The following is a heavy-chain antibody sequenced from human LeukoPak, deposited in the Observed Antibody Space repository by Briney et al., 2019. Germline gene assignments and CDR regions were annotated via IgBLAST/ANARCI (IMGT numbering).Heavy chain of an antibody. CDR1: GFTFSSYS. CDR3: AKESRDFAPDS. J-gene: IGHJ4*02. D-gene: IGHD3/OR15-3a*01. CDR2: IKEDGSER. Sequence: SGGSLRLSCAASGFTFSSYSMNWVRQAQGKGLEWMANIKEDGSERYYEDSVKGRFTISRDNAKNSVSLQMTSLSADDTAVYYCAKESRDFAPDSWGQGTLVTVSS. V-gene: IGHV3-7*03.